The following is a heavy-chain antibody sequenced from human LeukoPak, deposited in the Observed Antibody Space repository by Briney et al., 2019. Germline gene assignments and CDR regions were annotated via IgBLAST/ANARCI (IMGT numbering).Heavy chain of an antibody. Sequence: SETQSLTRTVSGGSISSYYWSWIRQPPGKGLEWIGYIYYSGSTNYNPSLKSRVTISVDTSKNQFSLKLSSVTAADTAVYYCARRGWGYGSGSYENYYFDYWGQGTLVTVSS. CDR3: ARRGWGYGSGSYENYYFDY. CDR1: GGSISSYY. J-gene: IGHJ4*02. CDR2: IYYSGST. D-gene: IGHD3-10*01. V-gene: IGHV4-59*08.